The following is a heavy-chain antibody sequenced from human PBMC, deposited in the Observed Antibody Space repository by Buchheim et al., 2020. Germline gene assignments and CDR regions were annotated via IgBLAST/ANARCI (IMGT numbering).Heavy chain of an antibody. CDR3: ARHEKSGSSFQFDY. CDR1: GGSISSGGYS. J-gene: IGHJ4*02. D-gene: IGHD6-6*01. CDR2: IYHSGST. Sequence: QVQLQESGPGLVKPSGTLSLTCAVSGGSISSGGYSWSWIRQPPGKGLEWIGYIYHSGSTYYNPSLKSRVNISVDRSKNQFSLKLSSVTAADTAVYYCARHEKSGSSFQFDYWGQGTL. V-gene: IGHV4-30-2*01.